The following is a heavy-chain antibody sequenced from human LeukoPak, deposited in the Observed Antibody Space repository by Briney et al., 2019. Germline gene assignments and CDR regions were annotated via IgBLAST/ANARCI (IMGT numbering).Heavy chain of an antibody. J-gene: IGHJ5*02. Sequence: TGGTLRLSCAVSGFMFSDYAMNWVRQAPGKGLEWVSSISSTSSHIYYADSVKGRFTVTRDNAKNSLFLQMDSLRVEDTAVYYCSRELTWSVPWGQGTLVTVSS. CDR3: SRELTWSVP. CDR2: ISSTSSHI. CDR1: GFMFSDYA. V-gene: IGHV3-21*01.